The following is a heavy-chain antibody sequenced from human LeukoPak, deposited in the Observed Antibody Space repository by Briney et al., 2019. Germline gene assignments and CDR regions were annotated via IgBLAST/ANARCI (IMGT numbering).Heavy chain of an antibody. V-gene: IGHV4-59*01. D-gene: IGHD3-22*01. CDR1: GGSISSNY. CDR2: IYYSGST. J-gene: IGHJ4*02. Sequence: SETLPLTCTVSGGSISSNYWSWIRQPPREGLEWMGYIYYSGSTIYNPSLKSRVTISVDTSKNQFSLKLSSVTAADTAVYYCARRAYSSGYYYFDYWGQGTLVTVSS. CDR3: ARRAYSSGYYYFDY.